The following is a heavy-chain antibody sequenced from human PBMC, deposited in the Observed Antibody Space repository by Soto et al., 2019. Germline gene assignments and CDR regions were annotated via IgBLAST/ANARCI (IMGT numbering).Heavy chain of an antibody. CDR2: INHSGSA. CDR3: ARGLITGSHYSGGWYYFDS. CDR1: GESFSGYI. Sequence: QVQLQQSGAGLLKPSETLSLTCAVYGESFSGYIWTWIRQTPGKGLQWIGQINHSGSASYNPSLQSRVTISVRTSNSQFSLELSSVTAADTAVYYCARGLITGSHYSGGWYYFDSWGQGTQVTVSS. D-gene: IGHD6-19*01. J-gene: IGHJ4*02. V-gene: IGHV4-34*01.